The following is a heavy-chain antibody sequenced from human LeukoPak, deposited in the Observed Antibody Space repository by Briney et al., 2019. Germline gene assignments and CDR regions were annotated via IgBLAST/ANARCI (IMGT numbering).Heavy chain of an antibody. D-gene: IGHD3-9*01. CDR2: INLSGST. Sequence: SETLSLTSAVYGGSFSGYYWSWIPQPPRKRLEWIGEINLSGSTNYNPSLKSRVTISVDTSKNQFSLKLSSVTAADTPVYYCARQSSDILTGYHRGELYWYFDLWGRGTLVTVSS. CDR3: ARQSSDILTGYHRGELYWYFDL. V-gene: IGHV4-34*01. J-gene: IGHJ2*01. CDR1: GGSFSGYY.